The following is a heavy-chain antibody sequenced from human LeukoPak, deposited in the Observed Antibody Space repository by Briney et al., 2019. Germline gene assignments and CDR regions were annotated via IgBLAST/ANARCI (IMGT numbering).Heavy chain of an antibody. CDR1: GFPLSAYA. D-gene: IGHD4/OR15-4a*01. Sequence: RGGSVTLLCEASGFPLSAYAVTWVRQAPGKGLEWVSSIGSDNKPHYSESVKGRFAISRDNSKSMLFLQLNSLRAEDTALYYCARDLHYYVARDGWGQGATVTVSS. J-gene: IGHJ6*02. CDR3: ARDLHYYVARDG. V-gene: IGHV3-23*01. CDR2: IGSDNKP.